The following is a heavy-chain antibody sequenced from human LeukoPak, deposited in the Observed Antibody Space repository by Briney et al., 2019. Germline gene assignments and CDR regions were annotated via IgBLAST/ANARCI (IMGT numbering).Heavy chain of an antibody. V-gene: IGHV4-59*08. CDR2: IYNSGST. J-gene: IGHJ4*02. Sequence: PSETLSLTCTVSGGSISSYYWSWIRQPPGKGLEWIGYIYNSGSTNYNPSLKSRVTISVDTSKNQFSLKLSSVTAADTAAYYCARQMLCNDRREYYSSSYFDYCGQGTPVTVSS. CDR3: ARQMLCNDRREYYSSSYFDY. D-gene: IGHD6-6*01. CDR1: GGSISSYY.